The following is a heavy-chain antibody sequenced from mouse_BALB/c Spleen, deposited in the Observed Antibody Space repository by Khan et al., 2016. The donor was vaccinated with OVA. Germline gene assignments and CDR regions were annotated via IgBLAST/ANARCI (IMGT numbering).Heavy chain of an antibody. CDR3: ARRNYFGYTFAY. V-gene: IGHV1-77*01. D-gene: IGHD1-2*01. CDR2: ISPGSGDT. CDR1: GYTFTDYY. Sequence: QVRLQQSGAELARPGASVKLSCKASGYTFTDYYINWVKQRTGQGLEWIGEISPGSGDTYYNEKFKGKATLTADKSSSTVYMPLSSLTAGASAVYFCARRNYFGYTFAYWGQGTLVTVSA. J-gene: IGHJ3*01.